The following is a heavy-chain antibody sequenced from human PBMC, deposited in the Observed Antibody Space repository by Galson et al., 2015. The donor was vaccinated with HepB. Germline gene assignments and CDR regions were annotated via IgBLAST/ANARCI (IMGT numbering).Heavy chain of an antibody. CDR3: ARESSVAGTGGWFDP. J-gene: IGHJ5*02. Sequence: SVKVSCKASGYTFTSYYMHWVRQAPGQGLEWMGIIKPSGGSTSYAQKFQGRVTMTRDTSTSTVYMELSSLRSEDTAVYYCARESSVAGTGGWFDPWGQGTLVTVSS. CDR2: IKPSGGST. CDR1: GYTFTSYY. D-gene: IGHD6-19*01. V-gene: IGHV1-46*01.